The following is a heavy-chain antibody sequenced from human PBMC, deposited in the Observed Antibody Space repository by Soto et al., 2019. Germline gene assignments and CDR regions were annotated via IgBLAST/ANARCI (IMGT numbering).Heavy chain of an antibody. CDR2: IYYSGST. Sequence: SETLSLTCTVSGGSISSYYWGWIRRPPGKGLEWIGSIYYSGSTYYNPSLKSRVTISVDTSKIQFSLKLSSVTAADTAVYYCARRSSGWYNWGQGTLVTVSS. CDR1: GGSISSYY. J-gene: IGHJ4*02. V-gene: IGHV4-39*01. D-gene: IGHD6-19*01. CDR3: ARRSSGWYN.